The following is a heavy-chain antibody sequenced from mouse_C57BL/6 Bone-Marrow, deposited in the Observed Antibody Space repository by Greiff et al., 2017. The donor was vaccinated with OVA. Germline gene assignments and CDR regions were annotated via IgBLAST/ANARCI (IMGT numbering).Heavy chain of an antibody. CDR1: GYTFTNYW. D-gene: IGHD2-14*01. Sequence: QVQLQQSGAELVRPGTSVKMSCKASGYTFTNYWIGWAKQRPGHGLAWIGDIYPGGGYTNYNEKFKGQATLTADKSSSTAYMQFSSLTSEDSAIYYCAGSGVLYVDFWGRGTTITVSS. J-gene: IGHJ2*01. V-gene: IGHV1-63*01. CDR3: AGSGVLYVDF. CDR2: IYPGGGYT.